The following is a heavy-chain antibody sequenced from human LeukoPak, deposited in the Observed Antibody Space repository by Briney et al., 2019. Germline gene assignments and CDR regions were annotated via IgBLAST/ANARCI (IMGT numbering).Heavy chain of an antibody. CDR2: ISSSSSYI. J-gene: IGHJ4*02. CDR3: AKDMRRVGAPSDFDY. CDR1: GFTFSSYS. V-gene: IGHV3-21*01. D-gene: IGHD1-26*01. Sequence: GGSLRLSCAASGFTFSSYSMNWVRQAPGKGLEWVSSISSSSSYIYYADSVKGRFTISRDNSKNTLYLQMNSLRAEDTAVYYCAKDMRRVGAPSDFDYWGQGTLVTVSS.